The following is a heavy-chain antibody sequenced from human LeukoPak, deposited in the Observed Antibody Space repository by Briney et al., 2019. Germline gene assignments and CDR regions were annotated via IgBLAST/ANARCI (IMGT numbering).Heavy chain of an antibody. CDR2: ISSGSANI. D-gene: IGHD3-10*01. J-gene: IGHJ4*02. CDR1: GFTFSTYS. V-gene: IGHV3-48*04. Sequence: GGSLRLSCEASGFTFSTYSMNWVRQAPGKGLEWVAHISSGSANIYYADSVKGRFTIFRDNAENSLYLQMSSLRAEDTAVYYCARDRGSTAVVRGVNHCWVQGTLVTISS. CDR3: ARDRGSTAVVRGVNHC.